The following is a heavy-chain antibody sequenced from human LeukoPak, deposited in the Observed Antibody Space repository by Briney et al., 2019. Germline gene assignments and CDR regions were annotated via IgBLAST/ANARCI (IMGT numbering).Heavy chain of an antibody. Sequence: GGSLRLTCVASGFTFSSYWMSWVRQAPGKGLEWVSYISSSGTTIHYADSVKGRFTISRDNAKNSLYLQMNSLRAEDTAVYYCARALTTSWYYFDYWGQGTLVTVSS. D-gene: IGHD2-2*01. J-gene: IGHJ4*02. CDR1: GFTFSSYW. CDR2: ISSSGTTI. CDR3: ARALTTSWYYFDY. V-gene: IGHV3-48*04.